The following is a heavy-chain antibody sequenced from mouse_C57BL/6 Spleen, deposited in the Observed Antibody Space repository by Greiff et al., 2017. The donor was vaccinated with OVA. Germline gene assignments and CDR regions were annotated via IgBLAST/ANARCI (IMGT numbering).Heavy chain of an antibody. CDR2: IDPNSGGT. D-gene: IGHD1-1*01. V-gene: IGHV1-72*01. CDR3: ARGDTTVDYYAMDY. CDR1: GYTFTSYW. J-gene: IGHJ4*01. Sequence: HVQLKPPGAELVKPGASVKLSCKASGYTFTSYWMHWVKQRPGRGLEWIGRIDPNSGGTKYNEKFKSKATLTVDKPSSTAYMQLSSLTSEDSAVYYCARGDTTVDYYAMDYWGQGTSVTVSS.